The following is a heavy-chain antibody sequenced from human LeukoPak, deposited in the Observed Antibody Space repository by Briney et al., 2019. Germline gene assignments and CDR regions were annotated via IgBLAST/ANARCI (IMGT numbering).Heavy chain of an antibody. J-gene: IGHJ4*02. CDR1: GGSIGSNNW. CDR2: IYHSGST. D-gene: IGHD3-10*01. CDR3: ARGDYYGSGSYVDY. Sequence: PSETLSLTCAVSGGSIGSNNWWTWVRQPPGKGLEWIREIYHSGSTYYNPSLKSRVTISVDTSKNQFSLKLSSVTAADTAVYYCARGDYYGSGSYVDYWGQGTLVTVSS. V-gene: IGHV4-4*02.